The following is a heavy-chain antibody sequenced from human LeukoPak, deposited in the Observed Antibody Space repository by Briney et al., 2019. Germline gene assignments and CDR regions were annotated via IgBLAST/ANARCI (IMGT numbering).Heavy chain of an antibody. CDR3: AGLVDFWSGSVRFDP. J-gene: IGHJ5*02. V-gene: IGHV4-39*01. Sequence: SETLSLTCTVSGGSISSSSYYWGWIRQPPGKGLEWIGSIYYSGSTYYNPSLKSRVTISVDTSKNQFSLKLSSVTAADTAVYYCAGLVDFWSGSVRFDPWGQGTLVTVSS. D-gene: IGHD3-3*01. CDR2: IYYSGST. CDR1: GGSISSSSYY.